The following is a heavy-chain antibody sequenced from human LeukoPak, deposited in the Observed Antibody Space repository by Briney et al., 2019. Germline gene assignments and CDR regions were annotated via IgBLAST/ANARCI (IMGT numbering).Heavy chain of an antibody. V-gene: IGHV1-2*06. CDR3: ARDHRDSGNWWFDP. Sequence: ASVKASCKASGYTFTGYYMHWVRPAPGQGLEWMGRINPNSGGTNYAQKFQGRVTMTRDTSISTAYMELSRLRSDDTAVYYCARDHRDSGNWWFDPWGQGTLVTVSS. D-gene: IGHD2-15*01. CDR1: GYTFTGYY. J-gene: IGHJ5*02. CDR2: INPNSGGT.